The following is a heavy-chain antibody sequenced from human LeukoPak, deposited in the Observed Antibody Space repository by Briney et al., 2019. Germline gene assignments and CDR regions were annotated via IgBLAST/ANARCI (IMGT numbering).Heavy chain of an antibody. D-gene: IGHD4-23*01. CDR3: ARGTFYGGNTPFAFDI. Sequence: GGSLRLSCAASGFTVSSNYMSWVRQAPGKGLEWVSVFYSGGSRYYADSVKGRLTISRDNSKNTLYFQMISLRAEDTAVYYCARGTFYGGNTPFAFDIWGQGTMVTVSS. J-gene: IGHJ3*02. V-gene: IGHV3-53*01. CDR2: FYSGGSR. CDR1: GFTVSSNY.